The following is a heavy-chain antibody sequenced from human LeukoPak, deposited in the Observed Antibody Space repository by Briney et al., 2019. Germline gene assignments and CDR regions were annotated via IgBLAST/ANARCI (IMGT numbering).Heavy chain of an antibody. Sequence: GGSLRLSCAASGFTFSSYWMSWVRQAPGKGLEWVANIKQDGSEKYYVDSVKGRFTISRDNAKNSLYLQMNSLRAEDTAVYYCARDNFRDSWSGYYRGNVYFDYWGQGTLVTVSS. CDR2: IKQDGSEK. J-gene: IGHJ4*02. V-gene: IGHV3-7*01. CDR1: GFTFSSYW. CDR3: ARDNFRDSWSGYYRGNVYFDY. D-gene: IGHD3-3*01.